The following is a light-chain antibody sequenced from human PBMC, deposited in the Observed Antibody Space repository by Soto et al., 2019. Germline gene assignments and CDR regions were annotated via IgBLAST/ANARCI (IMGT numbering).Light chain of an antibody. J-gene: IGKJ2*01. V-gene: IGKV3D-15*01. CDR2: DAS. CDR1: QTVGSN. CDR3: QQYNYWPRT. Sequence: EIVMTQSPATLSVSPGERATLSCRASQTVGSNLAWYQQKRGQAPRLLIYDASTRATGIPARFSGSGSGTDFTLTISSLQSEDFALYYCQQYNYWPRTFGQGSELEIK.